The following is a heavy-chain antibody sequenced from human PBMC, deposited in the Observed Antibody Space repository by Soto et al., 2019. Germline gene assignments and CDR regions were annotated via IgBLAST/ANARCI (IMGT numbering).Heavy chain of an antibody. CDR2: IIPIFGTA. V-gene: IGHV1-69*13. Sequence: SVKVSCKASGGTFSSYAISWVRQAPGQGLEWMGGIIPIFGTANYAQKFQGRVTITADESTSTAYMELSSLRVEDTAVYYCAKDPPWTVGPLAMDVWGQGTTVTVSS. J-gene: IGHJ6*02. D-gene: IGHD3-3*01. CDR3: AKDPPWTVGPLAMDV. CDR1: GGTFSSYA.